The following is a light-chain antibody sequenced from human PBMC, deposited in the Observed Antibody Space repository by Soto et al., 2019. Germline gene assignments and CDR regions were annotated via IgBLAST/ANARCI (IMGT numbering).Light chain of an antibody. V-gene: IGLV3-27*01. CDR3: YSAADKMGV. CDR2: KDT. J-gene: IGLJ3*02. Sequence: SYELTQPSSVSVSPGQTARITCSGDVLANKHARWFQQKPGQAPLLVMYKDTERPSRIPERFSGSRSGTTVTLTINGAQIEDEADYHCYSAADKMGVFGGGTTLTVL. CDR1: VLANKH.